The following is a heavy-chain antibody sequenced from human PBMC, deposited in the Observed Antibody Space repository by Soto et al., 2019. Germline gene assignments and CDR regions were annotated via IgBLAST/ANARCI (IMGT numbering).Heavy chain of an antibody. Sequence: ASVKVSCKASGYTFTGYYLHWVRQAPGQGLEWMGWINPNSGDTNYAQNFRGRVTMTRDTSITTAYMDLCRLTSDDTAVYFCARDPRGTYYIDYWGQGTLVTVSS. D-gene: IGHD1-26*01. J-gene: IGHJ4*02. CDR1: GYTFTGYY. CDR2: INPNSGDT. CDR3: ARDPRGTYYIDY. V-gene: IGHV1-2*02.